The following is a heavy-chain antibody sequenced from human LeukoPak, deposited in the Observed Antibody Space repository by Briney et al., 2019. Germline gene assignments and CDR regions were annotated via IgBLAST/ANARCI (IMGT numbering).Heavy chain of an antibody. D-gene: IGHD3-16*01. CDR3: TKDSQGSYDGFWYGTYGVDV. J-gene: IGHJ6*02. CDR2: ISDYP. CDR1: GFSFYTFA. V-gene: IGHV3-23*05. Sequence: GGSLRLSCVASGFSFYTFALTWVRQAPGKGLEWVSTISDYPHYADSVRGRFTISRDNSRKTVFLQMNSLTPEDAATYYCTKDSQGSYDGFWYGTYGVDVWGQGTTVTVSS.